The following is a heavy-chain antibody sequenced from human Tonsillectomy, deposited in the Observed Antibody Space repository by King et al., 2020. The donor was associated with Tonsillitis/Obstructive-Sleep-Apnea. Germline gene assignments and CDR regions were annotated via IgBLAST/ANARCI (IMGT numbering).Heavy chain of an antibody. CDR1: GFTVSSNY. CDR2: IYSGGST. D-gene: IGHD3-10*01. V-gene: IGHV3-53*01. CDR3: ASASIMVRGVGDAFDI. J-gene: IGHJ3*02. Sequence: VQLVESGGGLIQPGGSLRLSCAASGFTVSSNYMSWVRQAPGKGLEWVSVIYSGGSTYYADSVKGRFTISRDNSKNTLYLQMNSLGAEDTAVSYWASASIMVRGVGDAFDIWGQGTMVTVSS.